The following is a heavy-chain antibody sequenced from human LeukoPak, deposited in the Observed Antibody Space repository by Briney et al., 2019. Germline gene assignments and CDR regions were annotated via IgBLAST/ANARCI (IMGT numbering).Heavy chain of an antibody. V-gene: IGHV1-2*02. J-gene: IGHJ3*02. CDR1: GYTFTDNH. CDR2: INPNSGGK. D-gene: IGHD7-27*01. CDR3: ARELGRNAFDI. Sequence: ASVKVSCKASGYTFTDNHMYWIRQAPGQGPECMGWINPNSGGKKYAQKFQGRITMTRDTSISTAYMELSRLTSDDTAIYFCARELGRNAFDIWGQGTMVTVSP.